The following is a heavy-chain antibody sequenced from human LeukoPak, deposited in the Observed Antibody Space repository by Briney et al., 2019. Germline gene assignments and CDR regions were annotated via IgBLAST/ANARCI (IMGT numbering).Heavy chain of an antibody. V-gene: IGHV6-1*01. CDR2: AYYNSNWYY. J-gene: IGHJ4*02. Sequence: SQTLSLTCAISGDSVSTTSAGWNWIRQSPSRGLEWLGRAYYNSNWYYNYAVSVKGRITINPDTSKNQFSLQLNSVTPEDTAVYYCARAGDIAVAGYDYWGQGTLVTVSS. CDR3: ARAGDIAVAGYDY. D-gene: IGHD6-19*01. CDR1: GDSVSTTSAG.